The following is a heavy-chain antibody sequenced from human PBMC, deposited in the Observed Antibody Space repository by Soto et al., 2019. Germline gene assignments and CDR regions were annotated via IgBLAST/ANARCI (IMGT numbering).Heavy chain of an antibody. CDR3: ARGQRSDPFIHY. V-gene: IGHV4-34*01. CDR1: GGSFSGYY. J-gene: IGHJ4*02. Sequence: SETLSLTCAVYGGSFSGYYWDWIRQPPGKGLEWIGEINPDGATNYTPSLRGRVTISIDTSRNQFSLKLSSVTAADTAVYYCARGQRSDPFIHYWGQGALVTVSS. CDR2: INPDGAT.